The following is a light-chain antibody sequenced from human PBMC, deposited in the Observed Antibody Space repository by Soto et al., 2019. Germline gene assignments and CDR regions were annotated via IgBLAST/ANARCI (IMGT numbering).Light chain of an antibody. J-gene: IGLJ1*01. CDR2: DVS. CDR1: SSDVGGYNY. CDR3: RSYTCSSTYV. Sequence: QSALTQPASVSGSPGQSITVSCTGASSDVGGYNYVSWYQQHPGKAPRLMIYDVSNRPSGVPNRFSGSKSGNTASLTISGLQAEDEADYYCRSYTCSSTYVFGTGIKVTVL. V-gene: IGLV2-14*01.